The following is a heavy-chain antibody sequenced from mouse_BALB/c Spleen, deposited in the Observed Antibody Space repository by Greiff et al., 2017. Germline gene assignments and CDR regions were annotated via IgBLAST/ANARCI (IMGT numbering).Heavy chain of an antibody. CDR2: IWAGGST. CDR3: ARGYYYAMDY. Sequence: VQLQQSGPGLVAPSQSLSITCTVSGFSLTSYGVHWVRQPPGKGLEWLGVIWAGGSTDYNSALKSRLSISKDNSKSQVFLKMNSLQTDDTAMYYCARGYYYAMDYWGQGTSVTVSS. CDR1: GFSLTSYG. J-gene: IGHJ4*01. V-gene: IGHV2-9*02.